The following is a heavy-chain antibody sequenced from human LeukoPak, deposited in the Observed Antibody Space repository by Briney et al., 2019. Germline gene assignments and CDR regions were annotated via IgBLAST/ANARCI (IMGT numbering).Heavy chain of an antibody. CDR2: IYTSGST. CDR3: ARQARDNWFDP. J-gene: IGHJ5*02. D-gene: IGHD5-12*01. V-gene: IGHV4-61*02. Sequence: PSETLSLTCTVSGGSISSGSYYWSWIRQPAGKGLEWIGRIYTSGSTNYNPSLKSRVTISVDTSKNQFSLKLSSVTAADTAVYYCARQARDNWFDPWGQGTLVTVSS. CDR1: GGSISSGSYY.